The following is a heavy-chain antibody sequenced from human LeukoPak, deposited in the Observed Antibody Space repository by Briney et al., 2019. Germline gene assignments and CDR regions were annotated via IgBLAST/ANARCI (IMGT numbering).Heavy chain of an antibody. V-gene: IGHV3-30*03. Sequence: PGGSLRLSCAASGFTFSSYGMHWVRQAPGKGLEWVAVISYDGSNKYYADSVKGRFIISRDNAKNSLYLQMNSLREEDTAVYYCARDRTAALFYYWGQGTLVTVSS. D-gene: IGHD2-15*01. CDR2: ISYDGSNK. J-gene: IGHJ4*02. CDR3: ARDRTAALFYY. CDR1: GFTFSSYG.